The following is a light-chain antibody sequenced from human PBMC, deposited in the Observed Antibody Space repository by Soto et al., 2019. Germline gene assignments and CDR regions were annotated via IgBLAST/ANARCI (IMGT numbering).Light chain of an antibody. CDR1: SSDVGRYNY. CDR3: SSYTSSSTLCV. J-gene: IGLJ1*01. V-gene: IGLV2-14*01. CDR2: DVS. Sequence: QSALTQPASVSGSPGQSITISCTGTSSDVGRYNYVSWYQQHPGKAPKLMIYDVSNRPSGVSNRFSGSKSGNTASLTISGLQAEDEADYYCSSYTSSSTLCVFGTGTKLTVL.